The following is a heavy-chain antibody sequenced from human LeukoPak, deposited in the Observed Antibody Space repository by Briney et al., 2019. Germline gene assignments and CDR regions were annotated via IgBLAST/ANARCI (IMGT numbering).Heavy chain of an antibody. CDR1: GYTFTSYG. D-gene: IGHD6-19*01. Sequence: GASVKVSCKASGYTFTSYGISWVRQAPGQGLEWMGWISAYNGNTNYAQKLQGRVTMTTDTSTSTAYMELRSLRSDDTAVYYCARDQKKAGSYYYYHMDVWGKGTTVTVSS. J-gene: IGHJ6*03. V-gene: IGHV1-18*01. CDR3: ARDQKKAGSYYYYHMDV. CDR2: ISAYNGNT.